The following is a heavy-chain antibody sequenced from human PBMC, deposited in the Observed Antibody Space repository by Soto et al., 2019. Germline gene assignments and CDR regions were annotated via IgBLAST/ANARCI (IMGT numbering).Heavy chain of an antibody. CDR1: GDSVSSTSAA. D-gene: IGHD1-26*01. CDR2: TFYRSKWYY. J-gene: IGHJ6*02. CDR3: SRRLKLGADYYGMDV. V-gene: IGHV6-1*01. Sequence: SQTLSLTCAISGDSVSSTSAAWNWIRQSPSRGLEWLGRTFYRSKWYYDYAVSVKSRISIKADTSKNQSSLQLNSVTPEDTAVYYCSRRLKLGADYYGMDVWGQGTTVTVSS.